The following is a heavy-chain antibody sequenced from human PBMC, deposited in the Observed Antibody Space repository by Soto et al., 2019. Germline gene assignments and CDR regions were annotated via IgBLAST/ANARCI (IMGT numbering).Heavy chain of an antibody. J-gene: IGHJ3*02. CDR1: GFNVSNHY. Sequence: EVQLVESGGGLVQRGGSLRLSCAASGFNVSNHYLSWVRQAPGRGLEWVSRISSSGRTFAAESAKGRFIISRDNSKNTLYLQMISLGAEDTAVYYCARSTPMTVGDAFDIWGQGTMVTVSS. V-gene: IGHV3-66*01. D-gene: IGHD3-22*01. CDR3: ARSTPMTVGDAFDI. CDR2: ISSSGRT.